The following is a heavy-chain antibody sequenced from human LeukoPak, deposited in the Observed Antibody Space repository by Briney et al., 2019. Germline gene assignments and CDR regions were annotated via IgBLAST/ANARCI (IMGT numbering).Heavy chain of an antibody. Sequence: PSETLSPTCAVYGGSFSGYYWSWIRQPPGKGLEWIGEINHSGSTNYNPSLKSRLTISVDTSKSQFSLKLSSVTAADTAVYYCARGTQTYYDKAPVDYWGQGTPVTVSS. CDR2: INHSGST. J-gene: IGHJ4*02. V-gene: IGHV4-34*01. CDR1: GGSFSGYY. D-gene: IGHD3-22*01. CDR3: ARGTQTYYDKAPVDY.